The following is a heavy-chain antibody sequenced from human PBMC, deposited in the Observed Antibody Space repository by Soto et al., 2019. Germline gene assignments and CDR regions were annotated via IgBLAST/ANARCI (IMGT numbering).Heavy chain of an antibody. V-gene: IGHV3-53*04. Sequence: GGSLRLSCAASGFTVSSNYMSWVRQAPGKGLEWVSVIYSGGSTYYADSVKGRFTISRHNYKNTLYLQMNSLRAEDTAVYYCARAVFDWIDYWGQGTLVTVSS. CDR3: ARAVFDWIDY. J-gene: IGHJ4*02. CDR1: GFTVSSNY. D-gene: IGHD3-9*01. CDR2: IYSGGST.